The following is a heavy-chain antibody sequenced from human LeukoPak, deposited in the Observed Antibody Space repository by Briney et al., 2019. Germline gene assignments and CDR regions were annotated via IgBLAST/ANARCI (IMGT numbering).Heavy chain of an antibody. J-gene: IGHJ4*02. CDR2: TSAYNGNT. CDR1: GYSFTSYG. D-gene: IGHD6-19*01. V-gene: IGHV1-18*01. Sequence: ASVKVSCKASGYSFTSYGISWVRQAHGQGLEWMGWTSAYNGNTNYAQKLQGRVTMTTDTSTSTAYMELRSLRSDDTAVYYCARHSSDWEFDYWGQGTLVTVSS. CDR3: ARHSSDWEFDY.